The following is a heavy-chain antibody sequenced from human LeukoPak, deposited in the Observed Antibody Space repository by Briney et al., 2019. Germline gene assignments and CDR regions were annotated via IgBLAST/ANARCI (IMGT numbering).Heavy chain of an antibody. J-gene: IGHJ4*02. V-gene: IGHV3-49*04. CDR2: IRSKAYGGTT. CDR3: TREILWYYYDSSGDLFAY. CDR1: GFTFGDYA. D-gene: IGHD3-22*01. Sequence: GGSLRLSCTASGFTFGDYAMSWVRQAPGKGLEWVGFIRSKAYGGTTEYAASVKGRFTISRDDSKSIAYLQMNSLKTEDTAVYYCTREILWYYYDSSGDLFAYWGQGTLVTVSS.